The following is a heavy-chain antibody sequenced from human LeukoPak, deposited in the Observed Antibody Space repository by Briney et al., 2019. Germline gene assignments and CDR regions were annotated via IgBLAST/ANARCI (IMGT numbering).Heavy chain of an antibody. V-gene: IGHV3-11*05. J-gene: IGHJ4*02. Sequence: PGGSLRLSCAASGFTFSDYYMSWIRQAPGKGLEWVSYISSSSSYTNYADSVKGRFTISRDNAKNSLYLQMNSLRAEDTAVYYCARECPLGILDYWGQGTLVTVSS. CDR3: ARECPLGILDY. CDR1: GFTFSDYY. D-gene: IGHD7-27*01. CDR2: ISSSSSYT.